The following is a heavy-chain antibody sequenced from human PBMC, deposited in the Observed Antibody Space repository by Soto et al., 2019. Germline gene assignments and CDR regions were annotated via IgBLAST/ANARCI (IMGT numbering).Heavy chain of an antibody. V-gene: IGHV1-18*01. D-gene: IGHD2-21*02. J-gene: IGHJ5*01. CDR1: GYTFTSYV. CDR3: ARDKEGDGVYCGGGCYSNWFDS. CDR2: ISAYNGNT. Sequence: QVQLVQSGAEVKKPAASVKFSCKASGYTFTSYVISWVRQAPGQGLEWLGRISAYNGNTNYAQKLQGRVTMTTDPSTNTAYLELRSLRSDDTAVYYCARDKEGDGVYCGGGCYSNWFDSWGQGTLVTGSS.